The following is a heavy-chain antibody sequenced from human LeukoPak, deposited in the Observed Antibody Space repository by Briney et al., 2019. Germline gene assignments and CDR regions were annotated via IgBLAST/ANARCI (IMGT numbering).Heavy chain of an antibody. V-gene: IGHV1-69*05. CDR1: GGTFSSYA. CDR3: ARRVAVFAGRSCFDP. Sequence: SVKVSCTASGGTFSSYAISWVRQAPGQGLEWMGDIIPVFGTANYAQKFQGRVTITTDESASTAYMELSSPRSEDTAVYYCARRVAVFAGRSCFDPWGQGALVTVSS. CDR2: IIPVFGTA. J-gene: IGHJ5*02. D-gene: IGHD2-8*01.